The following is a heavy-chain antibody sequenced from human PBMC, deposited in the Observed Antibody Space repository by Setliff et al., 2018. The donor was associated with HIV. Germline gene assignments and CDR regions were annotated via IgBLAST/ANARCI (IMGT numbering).Heavy chain of an antibody. CDR3: AREANASGSLTAYWYFDL. CDR1: GGSISSGDYY. J-gene: IGHJ2*01. D-gene: IGHD3-10*01. V-gene: IGHV4-30-4*08. Sequence: SETLSLTCTVSGGSISSGDYYWTWIRQPPGKGLEWIGYIYNSGSTYYEPSLRGRVTISIDRSKNQFSLKLNSVTAADTAVYYCAREANASGSLTAYWYFDLWGRGTLVTVS. CDR2: IYNSGST.